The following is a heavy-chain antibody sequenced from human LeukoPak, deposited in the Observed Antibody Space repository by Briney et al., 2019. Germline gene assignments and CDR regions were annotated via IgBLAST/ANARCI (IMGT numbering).Heavy chain of an antibody. CDR2: ISSNGGST. CDR3: ARDREMATIDNYYYYGMDV. V-gene: IGHV3-64*01. Sequence: GGSLRLSCAASGFTFSSYAMPWVRQAPGKGLEYVSAISSNGGSTYYANSVKGRFTISRDNSKNTLYLQMGGLRAEDMAVYYCARDREMATIDNYYYYGMDVWGQGTTVTASS. D-gene: IGHD5-24*01. J-gene: IGHJ6*02. CDR1: GFTFSSYA.